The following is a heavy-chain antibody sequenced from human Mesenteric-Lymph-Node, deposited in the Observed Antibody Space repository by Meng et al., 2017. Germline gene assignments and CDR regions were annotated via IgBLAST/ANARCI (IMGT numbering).Heavy chain of an antibody. CDR3: ARGEMGPNWFDP. J-gene: IGHJ5*02. V-gene: IGHV4-39*07. CDR2: IYYSGST. D-gene: IGHD5-24*01. CDR1: GGSISSSSYY. Sequence: SETLSLTCTVSGGSISSSSYYWGWIRQPPGKGLEWIGSIYYSGSTYYNPSLKSRVTISVDTSKNQFSLKLSSVTAADTAVYYCARGEMGPNWFDPWGQGTRVTVSS.